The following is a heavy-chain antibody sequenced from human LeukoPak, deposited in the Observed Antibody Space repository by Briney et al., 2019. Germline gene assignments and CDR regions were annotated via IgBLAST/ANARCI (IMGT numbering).Heavy chain of an antibody. D-gene: IGHD4-17*01. V-gene: IGHV3-30*18. Sequence: PGGSLRLSCEASGFTFSSYGMHWVRQAPGKGLEWVSVISYDGSNKYYADSVKGRFTISRDNSKNTLYLQMNSLRAEDMAVYYCAKDGGSTVTTGFDYWGQGTLVTVSS. J-gene: IGHJ4*02. CDR2: ISYDGSNK. CDR3: AKDGGSTVTTGFDY. CDR1: GFTFSSYG.